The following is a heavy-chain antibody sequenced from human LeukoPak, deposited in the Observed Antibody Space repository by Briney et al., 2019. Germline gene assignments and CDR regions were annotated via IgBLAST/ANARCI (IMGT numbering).Heavy chain of an antibody. CDR3: APGHHCSGGSCYEGY. Sequence: GGSLRLSCAASGFTFSSYSMNWVRQAPGKGLEWVSSISSSSSYIYYADSVKGRFTISRDNAKNSLYLQMNSLRAEDTPVYYCAPGHHCSGGSCYEGYWGQGTLVTVSS. V-gene: IGHV3-21*01. D-gene: IGHD2-15*01. J-gene: IGHJ4*02. CDR2: ISSSSSYI. CDR1: GFTFSSYS.